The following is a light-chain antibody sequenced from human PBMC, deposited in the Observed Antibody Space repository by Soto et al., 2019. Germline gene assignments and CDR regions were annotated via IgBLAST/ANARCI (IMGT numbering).Light chain of an antibody. Sequence: EIVLTQSPATLSLSPGERATLSCRASQSVSSYLAWYQQKPGQAPRLLIYDASNRATGIPARFSGSGSGTDFTLTISSLEPEDFAIYYGQQRSNWPPVTFGGGTKVESK. CDR1: QSVSSY. J-gene: IGKJ4*01. CDR3: QQRSNWPPVT. V-gene: IGKV3-11*01. CDR2: DAS.